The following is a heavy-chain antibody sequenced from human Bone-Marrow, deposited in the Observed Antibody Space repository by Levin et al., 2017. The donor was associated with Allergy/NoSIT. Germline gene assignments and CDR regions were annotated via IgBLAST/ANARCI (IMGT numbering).Heavy chain of an antibody. D-gene: IGHD4-17*01. J-gene: IGHJ4*02. Sequence: SETLSLTCTVSGASIRSYHWSWIRQPPGKGLEWIGYMSHSGSTNYKPSLKSRVTISVDTSKNQFSLKLRSVTAADTAVYYCARDSRDYGDYGGYFDYWGQGTLVTVSS. V-gene: IGHV4-59*01. CDR3: ARDSRDYGDYGGYFDY. CDR2: MSHSGST. CDR1: GASIRSYH.